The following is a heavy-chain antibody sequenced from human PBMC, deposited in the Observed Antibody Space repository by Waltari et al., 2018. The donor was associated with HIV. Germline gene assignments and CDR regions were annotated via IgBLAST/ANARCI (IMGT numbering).Heavy chain of an antibody. CDR3: AKTKGYDYGFYFDS. CDR1: GFDFKILA. Sequence: EVQLSDSGGGLVQPGGSLKPSCVASGFDFKILAMNWVRQAPGKGLEWVSGIGGSGTKTFYADSVKGRFTISRDSSKNTLYLQMNSLRAEDTAVYYCAKTKGYDYGFYFDSWGQGTLVSVSS. CDR2: IGGSGTKT. J-gene: IGHJ4*02. V-gene: IGHV3-23*01. D-gene: IGHD5-18*01.